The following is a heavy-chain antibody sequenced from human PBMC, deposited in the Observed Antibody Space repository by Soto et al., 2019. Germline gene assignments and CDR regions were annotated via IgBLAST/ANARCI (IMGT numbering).Heavy chain of an antibody. CDR3: AGSAIFGVVDNFDY. D-gene: IGHD3-3*01. Sequence: QLQLQESGPGLVKPSETLSLTCTVSGGSITSSAYYWAWIRQSPGKGLEWIGSIYFSGRTYHNPSPSGRFVVSVDSSMDQFSLKLNSVTVADTAVYFCAGSAIFGVVDNFDYWGQGILVTVSS. CDR2: IYFSGRT. V-gene: IGHV4-39*01. J-gene: IGHJ4*02. CDR1: GGSITSSAYY.